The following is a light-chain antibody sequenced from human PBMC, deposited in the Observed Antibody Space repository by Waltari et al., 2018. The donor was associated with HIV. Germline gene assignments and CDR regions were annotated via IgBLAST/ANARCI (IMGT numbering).Light chain of an antibody. CDR1: QSVFYTSTNKDY. J-gene: IGKJ1*01. Sequence: DNVMTQSPVSLAVSLGERATIRCKSSQSVFYTSTNKDYVAWYQHKPGQPPKLHIYWACIRESGVPERFSGSGSRTDFTLTISGVQAEDAAVYYFQQYFYSPQTFGQGTKGELK. CDR2: WAC. CDR3: QQYFYSPQT. V-gene: IGKV4-1*01.